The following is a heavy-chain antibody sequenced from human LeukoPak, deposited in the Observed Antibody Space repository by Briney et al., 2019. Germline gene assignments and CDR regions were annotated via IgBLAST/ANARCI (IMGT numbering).Heavy chain of an antibody. Sequence: ASVKVPCKASGGTFSSYAVSWVRQAPGQGLEWMGGIIPIFGTANYAQKFQGRVTITADESTSTAYMELSSLRSEDTAVYYCARDGEGSSGDNYYFDYWGQGTLVTVSS. CDR2: IIPIFGTA. CDR3: ARDGEGSSGDNYYFDY. V-gene: IGHV1-69*01. J-gene: IGHJ4*02. D-gene: IGHD6-19*01. CDR1: GGTFSSYA.